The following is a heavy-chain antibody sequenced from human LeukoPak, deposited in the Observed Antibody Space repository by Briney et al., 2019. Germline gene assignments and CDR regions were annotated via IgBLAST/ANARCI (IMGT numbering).Heavy chain of an antibody. V-gene: IGHV3-23*01. CDR2: IDRSGQRT. D-gene: IGHD1-26*01. CDR1: GFTFAMHA. J-gene: IGHJ4*02. Sequence: GGSLRLSCAASGFTFAMHAMTWLRQAPGKGLEWVSTIDRSGQRTHYADSVKGRFTISRDNSRNTLYLQMNSLRAEDTATYSCTRDVQNDVGASDCWGQGTLVTVSS. CDR3: TRDVQNDVGASDC.